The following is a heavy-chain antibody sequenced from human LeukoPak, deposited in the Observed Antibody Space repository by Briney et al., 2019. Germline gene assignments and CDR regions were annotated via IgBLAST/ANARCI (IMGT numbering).Heavy chain of an antibody. CDR3: ARSNWNYLGYFDY. Sequence: SETLSLTCTVSGGSISSSSYYWGWIRQPPGKGLEWIGSIYYSGSTYYNPSLKSRVTISVDTSKNQFSLKLSSVTAADTAVYYCARSNWNYLGYFDYWGQGTLVTVSS. CDR2: IYYSGST. J-gene: IGHJ4*02. D-gene: IGHD1-7*01. V-gene: IGHV4-39*01. CDR1: GGSISSSSYY.